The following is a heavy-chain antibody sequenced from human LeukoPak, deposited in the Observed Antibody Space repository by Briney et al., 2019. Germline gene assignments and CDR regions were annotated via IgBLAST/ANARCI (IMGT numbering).Heavy chain of an antibody. Sequence: ASVKVSCKASGYTFTSYYMHWVRQAPGQGLEWMGIINPSGGSTSYAQKFQGRVTMTRDTSTSTVYMELSSLRSEDTAVYYCARDPFLVDYYDSSGYYPPSAWGQGTLVAVSS. D-gene: IGHD3-22*01. CDR1: GYTFTSYY. J-gene: IGHJ5*02. CDR3: ARDPFLVDYYDSSGYYPPSA. V-gene: IGHV1-46*01. CDR2: INPSGGST.